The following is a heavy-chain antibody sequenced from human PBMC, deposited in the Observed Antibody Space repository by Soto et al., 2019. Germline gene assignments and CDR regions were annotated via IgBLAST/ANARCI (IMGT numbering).Heavy chain of an antibody. J-gene: IGHJ4*02. CDR1: GGSFSGYY. CDR2: ISSSSSTI. Sequence: ETLSLTCAVYGGSFSGYYWNWVRQAPGKGLEWVSYISSSSSTIYYADSVKGRFTISRDNAKNSLYLQMNSLRAEDTAVYYCARDRAMVRGVIITPDFDYWGQGTLVTVS. CDR3: ARDRAMVRGVIITPDFDY. D-gene: IGHD3-10*01. V-gene: IGHV3-48*01.